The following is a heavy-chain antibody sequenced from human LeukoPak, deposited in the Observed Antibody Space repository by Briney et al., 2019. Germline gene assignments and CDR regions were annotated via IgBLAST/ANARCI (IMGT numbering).Heavy chain of an antibody. CDR2: IIPIFGTA. CDR1: GGTFSSYA. V-gene: IGHV1-69*05. J-gene: IGHJ4*02. D-gene: IGHD3-22*01. Sequence: SVKVSCKASGGTFSSYAISWVRQAPGQGLEWMGRIIPIFGTANYAQKFQGRVTMTTDTSTSTAYMELRSLRSDDTALYYCARNPYYDSKGYYAYWGQGTLVTVSS. CDR3: ARNPYYDSKGYYAY.